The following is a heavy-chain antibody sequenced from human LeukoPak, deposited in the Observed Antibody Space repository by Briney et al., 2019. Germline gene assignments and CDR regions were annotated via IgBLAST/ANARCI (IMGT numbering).Heavy chain of an antibody. D-gene: IGHD3-22*01. CDR3: ARVVGASGYYDSSGYYDY. CDR1: GYTFTSYY. Sequence: GASVKVSCKASGYTFTSYYMHWVRQAPGQGLEWMGIINPSGGGTSYAQKFQGRVTMTRDTSTSTVYMELSSLRSEDTAVYYCARVVGASGYYDSSGYYDYWGQGTLVTVSS. CDR2: INPSGGGT. J-gene: IGHJ4*02. V-gene: IGHV1-46*01.